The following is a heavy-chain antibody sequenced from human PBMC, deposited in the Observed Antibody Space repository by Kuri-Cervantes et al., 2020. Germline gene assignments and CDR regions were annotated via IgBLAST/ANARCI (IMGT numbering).Heavy chain of an antibody. V-gene: IGHV3-23*01. CDR1: GFTFSSYA. J-gene: IGHJ5*01. CDR2: ISGSGGSI. Sequence: GEALKISCAASGFTFSSYAMSWVRQAPGKGLELVSAISGSGGSIYFADSVKGRFTASRDNSKNTLYLQMNSLKVEETAIYYCAKEMTTEGNSWGHGTLVTVSS. D-gene: IGHD4-11*01. CDR3: AKEMTTEGNS.